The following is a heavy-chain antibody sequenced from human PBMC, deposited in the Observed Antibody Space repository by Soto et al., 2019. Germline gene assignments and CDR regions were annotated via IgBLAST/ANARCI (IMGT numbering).Heavy chain of an antibody. V-gene: IGHV4-34*01. CDR3: ARGDGVWSGYIWFDP. J-gene: IGHJ5*02. Sequence: GSLRLSCAASGFTFSDYDMSWIRQPPGKGLEWIGEINHSGSTNYNPSLKSRVTISVDTSKNQFSLKLSSVTAADTAVYYCARGDGVWSGYIWFDPWGQGTLVTVSS. D-gene: IGHD3-3*01. CDR1: GFTFSDYD. CDR2: INHSGST.